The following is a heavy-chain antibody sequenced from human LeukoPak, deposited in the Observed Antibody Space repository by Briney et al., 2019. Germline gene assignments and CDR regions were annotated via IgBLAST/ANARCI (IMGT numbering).Heavy chain of an antibody. CDR3: AKGSRYYYDSSGYSLYFDY. CDR1: GFTFSSYA. J-gene: IGHJ4*02. CDR2: ISGSGGST. Sequence: PGGSLRLSCAASGFTFSSYAMSWVRQAPGKGLEWVSAISGSGGSTYYADSVKGRFTISRDNSKNTLYLQMNSLRAEDTAVYYCAKGSRYYYDSSGYSLYFDYWGQGTLVTVSS. D-gene: IGHD3-22*01. V-gene: IGHV3-23*01.